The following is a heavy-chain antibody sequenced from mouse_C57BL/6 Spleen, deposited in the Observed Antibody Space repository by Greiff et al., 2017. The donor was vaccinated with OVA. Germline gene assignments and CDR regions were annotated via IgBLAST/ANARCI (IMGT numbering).Heavy chain of an antibody. CDR2: ISSGGSYT. Sequence: EVQGVESGGDLVKPGGSLKLSCAASGFTFSSYGMSWVRQTPDKRLEWVATISSGGSYTYYPDSVKGRFTISRDNAKNTLYLQMSSLKSEDTAMYYCARQEDDYDGLAYWGQRTLVTVSA. D-gene: IGHD2-4*01. CDR1: GFTFSSYG. V-gene: IGHV5-6*01. CDR3: ARQEDDYDGLAY. J-gene: IGHJ3*01.